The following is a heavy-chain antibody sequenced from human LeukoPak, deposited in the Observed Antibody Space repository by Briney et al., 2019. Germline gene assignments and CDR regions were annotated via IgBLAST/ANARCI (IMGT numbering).Heavy chain of an antibody. CDR2: IYSCGST. J-gene: IGHJ4*02. V-gene: IGHV3-53*01. CDR1: GFTVSSNY. D-gene: IGHD4-11*01. Sequence: PGGSLRLSCAASGFTVSSNYMSWVRQAPGKGVERGSGIYSCGSTYYEDSVKGRFTISRDHSKNTLYIKMNSLRAEDTAVYYCARLGNYGHYFDYWGQGTLVTVSS. CDR3: ARLGNYGHYFDY.